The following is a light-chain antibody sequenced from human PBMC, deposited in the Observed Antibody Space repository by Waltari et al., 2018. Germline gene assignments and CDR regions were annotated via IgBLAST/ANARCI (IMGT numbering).Light chain of an antibody. J-gene: IGKJ1*01. V-gene: IGKV3-15*01. CDR2: GAS. CDR3: QQYNNWPPK. CDR1: QSVSSN. Sequence: EIVMTQSPATLSVSPGARATLSCRASQSVSSNLAWYQQKPGQAPRLLIYGASTRATGIPARFSGSGSGTEFTLTISSLQSEDFAVYYCQQYNNWPPKFGQGTKVEIK.